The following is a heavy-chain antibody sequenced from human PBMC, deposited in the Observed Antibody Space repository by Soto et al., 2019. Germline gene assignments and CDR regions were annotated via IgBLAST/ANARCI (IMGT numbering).Heavy chain of an antibody. V-gene: IGHV2-5*02. Sequence: QITLKESGPTLVKPTQTLTLTCTFSGFSLSTSGVGVGWIRQPPGKALEWLALIYWDDDKRYSPSLKSRLTITKDTSKNQVVLTMTGVDPVDTAAYYCARRIRINAQYYFDYWGQGTLVTVSS. CDR1: GFSLSTSGVG. J-gene: IGHJ4*02. D-gene: IGHD2-8*01. CDR3: ARRIRINAQYYFDY. CDR2: IYWDDDK.